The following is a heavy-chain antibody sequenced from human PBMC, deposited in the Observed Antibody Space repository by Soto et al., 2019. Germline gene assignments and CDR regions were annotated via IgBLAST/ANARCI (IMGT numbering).Heavy chain of an antibody. CDR1: GFTFSSYA. CDR3: ARTPRGQWELPYYYYGMDV. Sequence: QVQLVESGGGVVQPGRSLRLSCAASGFTFSSYAMHWVRQAPGKGLEWVAVISYDGSNKYYADSVKGRFTISRDNSKNTLYLQMNSLRAEDTAVYYCARTPRGQWELPYYYYGMDVWGQGTTFTVSS. V-gene: IGHV3-30-3*01. J-gene: IGHJ6*02. D-gene: IGHD1-26*01. CDR2: ISYDGSNK.